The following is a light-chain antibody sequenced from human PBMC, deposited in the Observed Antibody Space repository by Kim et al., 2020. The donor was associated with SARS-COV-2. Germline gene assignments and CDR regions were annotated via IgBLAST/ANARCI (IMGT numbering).Light chain of an antibody. V-gene: IGKV3-15*01. CDR1: QSVGTT. CDR3: QQYDDWPPWT. CDR2: GAS. J-gene: IGKJ1*01. Sequence: VSPGKSATLSCRASQSVGTTVAWYQQKAGQAPQLLIYGASTRAAGIPARFSGSGSGTEFTLTISSLQSEDLAVYSCQQYDDWPPWTFGQGPRWIS.